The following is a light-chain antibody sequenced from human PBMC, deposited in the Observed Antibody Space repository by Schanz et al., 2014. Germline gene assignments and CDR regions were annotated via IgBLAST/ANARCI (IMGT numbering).Light chain of an antibody. Sequence: EIVLTQSPGTLSLSPGERATLSCRASQSVSSNLAWYQQKPGQAPRLLIYGASTRAIGIPARFSGSGSGTEFTLTITRLEPEDFAVYYCQQYGSSPWTSGQGTKVEVK. CDR2: GAS. CDR1: QSVSSN. CDR3: QQYGSSPWT. J-gene: IGKJ1*01. V-gene: IGKV3-20*01.